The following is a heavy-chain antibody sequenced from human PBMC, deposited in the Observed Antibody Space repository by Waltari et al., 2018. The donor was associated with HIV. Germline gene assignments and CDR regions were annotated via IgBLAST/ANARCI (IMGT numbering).Heavy chain of an antibody. CDR2: IYYSGST. V-gene: IGHV4-39*07. CDR1: GGSISSSSYY. Sequence: QLQLQESGPGLVKPSETLSLTCTVSGGSISSSSYYWGWIRQPPGKGLEWIGSIYYSGSTYYNPSLKSRVTISVDTSKNQFSLKLSSVTAADTAVYYCARIKRYSSGWIDYWGQGTLVTVSS. D-gene: IGHD6-19*01. J-gene: IGHJ4*02. CDR3: ARIKRYSSGWIDY.